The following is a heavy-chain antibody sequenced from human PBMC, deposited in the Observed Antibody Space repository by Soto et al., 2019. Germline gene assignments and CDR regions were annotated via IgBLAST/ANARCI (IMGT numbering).Heavy chain of an antibody. J-gene: IGHJ4*02. CDR2: IRSKTDGGTT. D-gene: IGHD6-13*01. CDR3: TTEYSSNWYAY. CDR1: SVSNAW. V-gene: IGHV3-15*07. Sequence: SVSNAWMNWVRQAPGKGLAWAGRIRSKTDGGTTDYAAPVKGRFTISRDGSKNTLYLQMNSLKTEDTAVYYCTTEYSSNWYAYWGQGTLVTVSS.